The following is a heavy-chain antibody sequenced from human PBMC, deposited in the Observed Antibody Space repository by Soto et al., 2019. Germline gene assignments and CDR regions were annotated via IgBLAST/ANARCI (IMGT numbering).Heavy chain of an antibody. Sequence: SETLSLTCAVSGGSISSSNWWSWVRQPPGKGLEWIGEIYHSGNTNYNPSLKGRVTISVDKSKNQFSLKLSSVTAADTAVYYCARSPDSSGYYPRWYYYGMDVWGQGTTVTVSS. D-gene: IGHD3-22*01. CDR3: ARSPDSSGYYPRWYYYGMDV. J-gene: IGHJ6*02. CDR2: IYHSGNT. V-gene: IGHV4-4*02. CDR1: GGSISSSNW.